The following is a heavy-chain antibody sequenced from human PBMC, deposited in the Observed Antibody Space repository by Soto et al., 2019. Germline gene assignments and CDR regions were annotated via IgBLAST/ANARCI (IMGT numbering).Heavy chain of an antibody. CDR3: ARLIQNGVDDAFDI. D-gene: IGHD4-17*01. CDR1: GFTFSSYD. J-gene: IGHJ3*02. Sequence: GGSLRLSCAASGFTFSSYDMHWVRQATGKGLEWVSAIGTAGDTYYPGSVKGRFTISRENAKNSLYLQMNSLRAGDTAVYYCARLIQNGVDDAFDIWGQGTMVTVSS. V-gene: IGHV3-13*01. CDR2: IGTAGDT.